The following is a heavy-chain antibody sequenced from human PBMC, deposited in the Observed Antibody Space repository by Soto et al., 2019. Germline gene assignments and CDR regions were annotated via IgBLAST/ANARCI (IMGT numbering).Heavy chain of an antibody. D-gene: IGHD2-15*01. CDR2: IVVGSGNT. J-gene: IGHJ4*02. CDR1: GFTFTSSA. Sequence: SVKVSCKASGFTFTSSAVQWVRQARGQSLEWIGWIVVGSGNTNYAQKFQERVTITRDMSTSTAYMELSSLRSEDTAVYYCAAVKGYCSGGSCQNLDYWGQGTLVTVSS. CDR3: AAVKGYCSGGSCQNLDY. V-gene: IGHV1-58*01.